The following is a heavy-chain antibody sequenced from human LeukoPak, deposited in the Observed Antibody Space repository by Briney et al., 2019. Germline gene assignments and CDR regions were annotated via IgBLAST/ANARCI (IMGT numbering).Heavy chain of an antibody. V-gene: IGHV3-48*04. CDR2: ISSNSNTI. J-gene: IGHJ1*01. Sequence: GGSLRLSCAASGFTVSSNYMSWVRQAPGKGLEWVSYISSNSNTIYYADSVKGRFTISRDNAKNSLYLQMNSLRAEDTAVYYCARRTPGYCSGGSCYGFQHWGQGTLVTVSS. D-gene: IGHD2-15*01. CDR1: GFTVSSNY. CDR3: ARRTPGYCSGGSCYGFQH.